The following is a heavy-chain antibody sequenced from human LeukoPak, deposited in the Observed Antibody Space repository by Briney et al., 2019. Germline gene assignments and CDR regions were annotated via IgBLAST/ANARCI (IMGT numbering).Heavy chain of an antibody. Sequence: GRSLRLSCAASGFTLSTYGMHWVRQAPGRGLEWVAVISSDGSNKFYADSVKGRFTISRDGSKNTLYLQMNSLRPDDTAVYFCAKPQVTANWYYFHYWGQGTLVTVSS. CDR3: AKPQVTANWYYFHY. CDR2: ISSDGSNK. J-gene: IGHJ4*02. CDR1: GFTLSTYG. V-gene: IGHV3-30*18. D-gene: IGHD2-21*02.